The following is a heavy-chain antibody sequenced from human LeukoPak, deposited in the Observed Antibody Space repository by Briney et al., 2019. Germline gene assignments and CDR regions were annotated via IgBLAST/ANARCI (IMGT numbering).Heavy chain of an antibody. CDR2: ISYDGSNK. D-gene: IGHD3-9*01. CDR3: AKDLLYFDWLLPDY. V-gene: IGHV3-30*18. CDR1: GFTFSSYV. Sequence: GGSLRLSCATSGFTFSSYVMHWVRQAPGKGLEWVAVISYDGSNKYYADSVKVRFTISRYNSKNTLYLQMNSLRAEDTAVYYCAKDLLYFDWLLPDYWGQGTLVTVSS. J-gene: IGHJ4*02.